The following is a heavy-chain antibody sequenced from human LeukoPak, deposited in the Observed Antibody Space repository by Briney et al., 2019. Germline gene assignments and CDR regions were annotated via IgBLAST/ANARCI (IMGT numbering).Heavy chain of an antibody. D-gene: IGHD2-2*02. J-gene: IGHJ4*02. Sequence: GGSLRLSCAASGFTFSSYAMHWVRQAPGKGLEWVSGISGSGGSTYYADSVKGRFTISRDNSKNTLYLQMNSLRAEDTAVYYCAKYCSSTSCYNWGQGTLVTVSS. CDR2: ISGSGGST. V-gene: IGHV3-23*01. CDR1: GFTFSSYA. CDR3: AKYCSSTSCYN.